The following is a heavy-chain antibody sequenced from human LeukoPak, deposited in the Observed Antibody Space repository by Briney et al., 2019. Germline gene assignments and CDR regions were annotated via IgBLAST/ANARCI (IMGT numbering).Heavy chain of an antibody. J-gene: IGHJ3*02. D-gene: IGHD2-15*01. CDR3: ARGRYCSADICSGGDAFDI. Sequence: PSETLSLTCTVSGGSITNYYWSWIRQPAGKGLEWIGRIYTRGSTNYNPSLKSRVTMSVDTSKNQFSLSLSSVTAADTAVYYCARGRYCSADICSGGDAFDIWGQGTMVSVSS. CDR1: GGSITNYY. CDR2: IYTRGST. V-gene: IGHV4-4*07.